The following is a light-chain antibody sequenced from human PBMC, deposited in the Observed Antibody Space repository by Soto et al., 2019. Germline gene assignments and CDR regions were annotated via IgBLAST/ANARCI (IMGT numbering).Light chain of an antibody. CDR2: GAF. V-gene: IGKV3-15*01. J-gene: IGKJ1*01. CDR1: QSVLSK. Sequence: EIVMTQSPATLSVSPGERATLSCRASQSVLSKLAWYQQKPGQAPRLLIYGAFTRATDIPVRFSGSGSGTEFTLTISSLQSEDFVVYYCQQYNSWPPRTFGQGTKVDNK. CDR3: QQYNSWPPRT.